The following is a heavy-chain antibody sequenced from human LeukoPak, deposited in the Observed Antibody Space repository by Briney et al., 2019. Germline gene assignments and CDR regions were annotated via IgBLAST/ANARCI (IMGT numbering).Heavy chain of an antibody. V-gene: IGHV3-48*01. CDR2: ISSHSSTI. J-gene: IGHJ6*04. Sequence: GGSLRLSCAASGFTFSSYSMNWVRQAPGKGLEWISYISSHSSTIYYADSVQGRFTIPRDNAKNSLYLQMNSLRAEDTAVYYCAELGITMIGGVWGKGTTVTISS. CDR1: GFTFSSYS. D-gene: IGHD3-10*02. CDR3: AELGITMIGGV.